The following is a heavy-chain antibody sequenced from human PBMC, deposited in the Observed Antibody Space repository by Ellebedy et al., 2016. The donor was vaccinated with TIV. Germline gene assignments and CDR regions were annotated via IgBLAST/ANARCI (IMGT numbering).Heavy chain of an antibody. Sequence: GESLKISXTASGFTFGDFAIRWVRQAPGKGLEWVGFIGSKGYGGTTQYAASVKGRFTISRDDSKSIAYLQMNSLKTEDTALYYCTREAANWNYPYYYYNGMDVWGQGTTVTVSS. V-gene: IGHV3-49*04. CDR1: GFTFGDFA. J-gene: IGHJ6*02. D-gene: IGHD1-7*01. CDR3: TREAANWNYPYYYYNGMDV. CDR2: IGSKGYGGTT.